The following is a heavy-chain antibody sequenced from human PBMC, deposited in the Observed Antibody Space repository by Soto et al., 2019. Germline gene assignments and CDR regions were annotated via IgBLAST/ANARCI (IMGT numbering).Heavy chain of an antibody. V-gene: IGHV3-23*01. J-gene: IGHJ6*02. Sequence: EVQLLESGGGLVQAGGSLRLSCVASGFTFSTHAMSWVRQVPGKGLEWVSTFCGSGGNIYYGESVKGRFTISRDDPKNTLYLDMNSLRVEDTAVYYCAKDPPWTVGPLAMDVWGQGTTVTVSS. CDR1: GFTFSTHA. CDR3: AKDPPWTVGPLAMDV. D-gene: IGHD4-4*01. CDR2: FCGSGGNI.